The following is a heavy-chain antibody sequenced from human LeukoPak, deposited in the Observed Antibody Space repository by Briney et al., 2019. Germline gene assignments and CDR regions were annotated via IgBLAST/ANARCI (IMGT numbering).Heavy chain of an antibody. CDR2: ISSSSSYI. Sequence: PGGSLRLSCAASGFTFSSYSINWVRQAPGKGLEWVSSISSSSSYIYYADSVKGRFTTSRDNAKNSPYLQMNILRAEDTAGYYCARNSGGGGGDIWGQGTMVTVSS. V-gene: IGHV3-21*01. CDR1: GFTFSSYS. D-gene: IGHD3-16*01. J-gene: IGHJ3*02. CDR3: ARNSGGGGGDI.